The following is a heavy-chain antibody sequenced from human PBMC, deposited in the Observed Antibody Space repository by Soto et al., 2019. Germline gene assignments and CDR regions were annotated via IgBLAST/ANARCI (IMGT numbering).Heavy chain of an antibody. D-gene: IGHD1-26*01. Sequence: ASVKVSCKASGYTFTDYHIHWVRQAPGQGLEWMGWISTYNGKTDYAQKFQGRVTMTADTRTSTGYMELSSLRSDDTAVYYCARLLTEGATYREDAFDIWGQGTKVTVSS. J-gene: IGHJ3*02. CDR1: GYTFTDYH. V-gene: IGHV1-18*04. CDR2: ISTYNGKT. CDR3: ARLLTEGATYREDAFDI.